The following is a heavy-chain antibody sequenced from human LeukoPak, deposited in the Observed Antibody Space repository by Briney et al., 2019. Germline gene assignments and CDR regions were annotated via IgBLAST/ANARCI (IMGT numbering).Heavy chain of an antibody. CDR3: AREAKGYYYYMDV. V-gene: IGHV3-66*01. D-gene: IGHD1-26*01. J-gene: IGHJ6*03. CDR1: GFTVSSNY. Sequence: GGSLRLSCAASGFTVSSNYMSWVRQAPGKGLEWVSVIYSGGSTYYADSVKGRFTISRDNSKNTLYLQMNSLRAEDTAVCYCAREAKGYYYYMDVWGKGTTVTISS. CDR2: IYSGGST.